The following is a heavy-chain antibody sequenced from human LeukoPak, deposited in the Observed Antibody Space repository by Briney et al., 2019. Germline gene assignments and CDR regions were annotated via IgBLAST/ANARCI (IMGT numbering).Heavy chain of an antibody. CDR1: GVTLGNNW. J-gene: IGHJ5*02. V-gene: IGHV3-74*01. Sequence: PGGSLRLSCAASGVTLGNNWMHWVRQGPGKGLVWISRINSDGGGAIYADSVKGRFTVSRDNAKNTLYLQMNSLRAEDTAVYYCARDVPHNWFDTWGQATLVTVSS. CDR2: INSDGGGA. CDR3: ARDVPHNWFDT.